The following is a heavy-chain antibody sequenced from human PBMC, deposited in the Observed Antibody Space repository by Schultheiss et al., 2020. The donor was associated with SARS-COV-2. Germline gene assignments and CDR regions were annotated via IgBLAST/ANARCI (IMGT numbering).Heavy chain of an antibody. CDR2: ISSSGSTI. V-gene: IGHV3-48*03. CDR3: ARDPYDSSGYPDY. D-gene: IGHD3-22*01. J-gene: IGHJ4*02. Sequence: GGSLRLSCAASGFTFSSYWMHWVRQAPGKGLEWVSYISSSGSTIYYADSVKGRFTISRDNAKNSLYLQMNSLRAEDTAVYYCARDPYDSSGYPDYWGQGTLVTVSS. CDR1: GFTFSSYW.